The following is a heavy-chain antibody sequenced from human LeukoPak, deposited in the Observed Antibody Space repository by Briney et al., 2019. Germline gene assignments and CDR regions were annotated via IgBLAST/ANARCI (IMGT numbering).Heavy chain of an antibody. V-gene: IGHV4-4*07. CDR1: GNSFGDYY. CDR2: IYTSGST. CDR3: TRDTGTTGEVKFDP. Sequence: KTSDTLSLTCTVSGNSFGDYYWSWIRQPAGKGLEWIWRIYTSGSTTYNPSLKSRVTMSVDTSKSQFSLNLMSVTAADTAVYYCTRDTGTTGEVKFDPWGQGTLVTVSS. D-gene: IGHD4-17*01. J-gene: IGHJ5*02.